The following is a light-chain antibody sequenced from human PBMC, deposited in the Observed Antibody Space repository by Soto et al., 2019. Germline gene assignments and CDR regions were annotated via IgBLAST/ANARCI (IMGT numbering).Light chain of an antibody. CDR1: QSLVYSDGNTY. Sequence: VVLTQSPLSLPVTLGQPASISCRSSQSLVYSDGNTYLNWFHQRPGQSPRRLIYKVSNRDSGVPDRFDGSGSDTVFKLKISRVEAEDVGVYFCMQGTHWRTFGQGTKVEIK. J-gene: IGKJ1*01. V-gene: IGKV2-30*01. CDR2: KVS. CDR3: MQGTHWRT.